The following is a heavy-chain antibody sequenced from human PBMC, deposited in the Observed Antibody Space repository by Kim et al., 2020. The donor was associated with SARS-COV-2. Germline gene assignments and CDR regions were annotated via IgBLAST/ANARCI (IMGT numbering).Heavy chain of an antibody. J-gene: IGHJ6*02. V-gene: IGHV3-48*04. CDR1: GFTFSSYS. D-gene: IGHD3-3*01. Sequence: GGSLRLSCAASGFTFSSYSMNWVRQAPGKGLEWVSYISSSSSTIYYADSVKGRFTISRDNAKNSLYLQMNSLRAEDTAVYYCARYITIFGVVHLYYYYYGMDVWGQGTTVTVSS. CDR3: ARYITIFGVVHLYYYYYGMDV. CDR2: ISSSSSTI.